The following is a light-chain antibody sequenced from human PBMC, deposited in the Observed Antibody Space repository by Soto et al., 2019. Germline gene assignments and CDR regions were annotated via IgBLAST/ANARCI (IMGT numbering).Light chain of an antibody. CDR1: QSISSW. Sequence: DIQMTQSPSTLSASVGYRVTITCRASQSISSWLAWYQQKPGKAPKLLIYDASSLESGVPSRFRGSGSGTEFTLTISSLRPDDFAPYYCQQYNSYSPTFGQGTKVEIK. CDR2: DAS. CDR3: QQYNSYSPT. J-gene: IGKJ1*01. V-gene: IGKV1-5*01.